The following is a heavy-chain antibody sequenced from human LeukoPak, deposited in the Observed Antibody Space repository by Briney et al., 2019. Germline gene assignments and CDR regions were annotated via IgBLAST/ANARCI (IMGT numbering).Heavy chain of an antibody. Sequence: SETLSLTCAVYGGSFSGYYWGWIRQPPGKGLEWIGEINHSGSTNYNPSLKSRVTISVDTSKNQFSLKLSSVTAADTAVYYCARCLDWGPYYFDYWGQGTLVTVSS. D-gene: IGHD7-27*01. CDR1: GGSFSGYY. CDR3: ARCLDWGPYYFDY. J-gene: IGHJ4*02. V-gene: IGHV4-34*01. CDR2: INHSGST.